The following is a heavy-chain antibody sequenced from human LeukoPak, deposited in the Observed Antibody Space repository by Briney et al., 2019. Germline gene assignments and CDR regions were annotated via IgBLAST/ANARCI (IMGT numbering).Heavy chain of an antibody. CDR3: ARYYYDGSSPLHRPAFDI. D-gene: IGHD3-22*01. V-gene: IGHV1-2*02. Sequence: GSVKVSCKASGYTFTGYYMHWGRQAPGQGLEWMGWINPNGGGTNYAQTFQGRVTMTRDTSISTAYTEMSRLRSDDTAVYYCARYYYDGSSPLHRPAFDIWGQGTMVTVSS. J-gene: IGHJ3*02. CDR1: GYTFTGYY. CDR2: INPNGGGT.